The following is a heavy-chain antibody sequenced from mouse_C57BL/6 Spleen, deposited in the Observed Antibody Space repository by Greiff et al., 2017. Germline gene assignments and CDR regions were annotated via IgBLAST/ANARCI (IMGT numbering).Heavy chain of an antibody. V-gene: IGHV1-22*01. CDR2: INPNNGGT. CDR1: GYTFTDYN. Sequence: EVQLQQSGPELVKPGASVKMSCKASGYTFTDYNMHWVKQSHGKSLEWIGYINPNNGGTSYNQKFKGKATLTVNKSSSTAYMELRSLTSEDSAVYYCARSSYYDYDAAWFAYWGQGTLVTVSA. J-gene: IGHJ3*01. D-gene: IGHD2-4*01. CDR3: ARSSYYDYDAAWFAY.